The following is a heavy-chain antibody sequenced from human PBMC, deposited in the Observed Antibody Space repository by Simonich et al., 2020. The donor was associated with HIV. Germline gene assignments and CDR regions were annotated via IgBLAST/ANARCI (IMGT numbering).Heavy chain of an antibody. CDR2: IDNSEST. J-gene: IGHJ4*02. V-gene: IGHV4-34*01. D-gene: IGHD5-12*01. CDR1: GGSFSGYY. Sequence: QVQLQQWGAGLLKPSETLSLTCAVYGGSFSGYYWNWIRQPPGKGLEWIGEIDNSESTNYNPSLKSRVTISVDTSKNQFSLKLSSVTAADTAVYYCARRSGYDLDYWGQGTLVTVSS. CDR3: ARRSGYDLDY.